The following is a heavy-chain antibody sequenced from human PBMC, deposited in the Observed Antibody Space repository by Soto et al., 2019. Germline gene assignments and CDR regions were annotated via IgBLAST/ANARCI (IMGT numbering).Heavy chain of an antibody. CDR2: LSGSGGTT. Sequence: EVQLLESGGGLVQPGGSLRLSCAASGFTFSSSAMSWVRQAPGKGLEWVSALSGSGGTTYYADSVKGRFTISRDNSKNTLYVQLNSLMVEDTALYYCAKNCGGDCYTSFDYWGQGTLVTVSS. V-gene: IGHV3-23*01. CDR1: GFTFSSSA. J-gene: IGHJ4*02. D-gene: IGHD2-21*02. CDR3: AKNCGGDCYTSFDY.